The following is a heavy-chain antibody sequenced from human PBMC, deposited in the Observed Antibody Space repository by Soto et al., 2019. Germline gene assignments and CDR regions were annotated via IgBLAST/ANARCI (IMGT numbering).Heavy chain of an antibody. J-gene: IGHJ3*01. Sequence: QLHLVQSGAVVKKPGASVTVSCSASGYPVTAYYMHWVRQAPGRGLEWMGGINPATGDAKYTQTCRGRVTLARETTTRTVIMESSAPASGDTAVFYSAGGGGVVVAGCAAFDLWGQGTVVTVSS. D-gene: IGHD2-15*01. V-gene: IGHV1-2*02. CDR2: INPATGDA. CDR3: AGGGGVVVAGCAAFDL. CDR1: GYPVTAYY.